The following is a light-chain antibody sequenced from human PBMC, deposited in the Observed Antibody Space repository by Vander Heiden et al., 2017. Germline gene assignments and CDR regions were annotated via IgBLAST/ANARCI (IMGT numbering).Light chain of an antibody. J-gene: IGLJ2*01. CDR3: QSYDNSLKSVV. CDR2: GNF. CDR1: SSNIGAGLD. V-gene: IGLV1-40*01. Sequence: QSVLTQPPSVSWAPGQRVTISCTGSSSNIGAGLDIHWYRHLPGTAPKLLIYGNFKRPSGVPDRFSGSKSGTSASLAVTGLQAEDEADYYCQSYDNSLKSVVFGGGTKLTVL.